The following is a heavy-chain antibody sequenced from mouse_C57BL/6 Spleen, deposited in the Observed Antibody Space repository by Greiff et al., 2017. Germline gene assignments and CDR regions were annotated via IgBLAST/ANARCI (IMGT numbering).Heavy chain of an antibody. J-gene: IGHJ4*01. CDR2: IDPENGDT. CDR1: GFNIKDDY. V-gene: IGHV14-4*01. D-gene: IGHD1-1*01. CDR3: TTFPCGSCNYYAMDY. Sequence: EVQLQQSGAELVRPGASVKLSCTASGFNIKDDYMHWVKQRPEQGLEWIGLIDPENGDTEYASKFQGKATITADTSSDTAYLQLNSLTSTDTAVYYCTTFPCGSCNYYAMDYWGQGTSVTVSS.